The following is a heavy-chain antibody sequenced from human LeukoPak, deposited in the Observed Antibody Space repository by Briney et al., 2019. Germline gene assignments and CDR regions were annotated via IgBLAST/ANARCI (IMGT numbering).Heavy chain of an antibody. CDR1: GGSISSSSYY. CDR2: IYYSGST. CDR3: ARHRLNLNGYGGNSV. Sequence: PSETLSLTCTVSGGSISSSSYYWGWIRQPPGKGLEWIGSIYYSGSTYYNPSLKSRVTISVDTSKNQFSLKLSSVTAANTAVYYCARHRLNLNGYGGNSVWGQGTLVTVSS. V-gene: IGHV4-39*01. D-gene: IGHD4-23*01. J-gene: IGHJ4*02.